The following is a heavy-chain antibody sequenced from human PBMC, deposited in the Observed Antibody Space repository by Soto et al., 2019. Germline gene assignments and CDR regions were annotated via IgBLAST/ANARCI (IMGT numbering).Heavy chain of an antibody. D-gene: IGHD3-22*01. CDR1: GYSFTSYW. J-gene: IGHJ6*02. Sequence: GESLKISCKGSGYSFTSYWIGWVRQMPGKGLEWMGIIYPGDSDTRYSPSFQGQVTISADKSISAAYLQWSSLKASDTAMYYCARRDKYYYDSSGYYAPSGYYGMDVWGQGTTVTVSS. V-gene: IGHV5-51*01. CDR3: ARRDKYYYDSSGYYAPSGYYGMDV. CDR2: IYPGDSDT.